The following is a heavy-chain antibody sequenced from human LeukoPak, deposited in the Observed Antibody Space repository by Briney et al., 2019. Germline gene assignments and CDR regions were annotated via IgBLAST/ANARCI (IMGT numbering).Heavy chain of an antibody. J-gene: IGHJ5*02. V-gene: IGHV4-4*07. D-gene: IGHD6-6*01. CDR2: IYTSGST. CDR3: ARARIAARPHWFDP. Sequence: SETLSLTCTVSGGSISSYYWSWIRQPAGKGLEWIGRIYTSGSTNYNPSLKSRVTMSVDTSKNQFSLKLSSVAAADTAVYYCARARIAARPHWFDPWGQGTLVTVSS. CDR1: GGSISSYY.